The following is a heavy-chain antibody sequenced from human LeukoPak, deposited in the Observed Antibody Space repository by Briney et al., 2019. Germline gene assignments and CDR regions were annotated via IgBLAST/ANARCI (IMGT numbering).Heavy chain of an antibody. CDR3: ARLAAAGTNRDY. J-gene: IGHJ4*02. CDR2: IYYSGST. CDR1: GGSISSYY. D-gene: IGHD6-13*01. Sequence: SETLSLTCTVSGGSISSYYWGWIRQPPGKGLEWIGSIYYSGSTYYNPSLKSRVTISVDTSKNQFSLKLSSVTAADTAVYYCARLAAAGTNRDYWGQGTLVTVSS. V-gene: IGHV4-39*01.